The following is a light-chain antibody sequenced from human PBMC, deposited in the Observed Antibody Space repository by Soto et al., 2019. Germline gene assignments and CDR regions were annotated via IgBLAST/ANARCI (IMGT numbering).Light chain of an antibody. J-gene: IGKJ5*01. CDR2: GAS. Sequence: EIVLTQSPGTLSLSPGERATLSCRASQSVSSSYLAWYQQKPGQAPRLLIYGASSRATGIPDRFSGSGSGTDFTLTISRLEPEDFAVYYCQQYGSLGITFGQGTRLETK. V-gene: IGKV3-20*01. CDR3: QQYGSLGIT. CDR1: QSVSSSY.